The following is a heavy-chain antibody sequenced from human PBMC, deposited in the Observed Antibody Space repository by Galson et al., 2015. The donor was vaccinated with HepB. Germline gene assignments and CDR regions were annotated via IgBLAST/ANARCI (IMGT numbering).Heavy chain of an antibody. CDR3: ARAMVRGVTGVDYYYGMDV. J-gene: IGHJ6*02. D-gene: IGHD3-10*01. Sequence: SVKVSCKASGYTFTSYGISWVRQAPGQGLEWMGWISAYNGNTNYAQKLQGRVTMTTDTSTSTAYMELRSLRSDDTAVYYCARAMVRGVTGVDYYYGMDVWGQGTTVTVSS. CDR2: ISAYNGNT. CDR1: GYTFTSYG. V-gene: IGHV1-18*01.